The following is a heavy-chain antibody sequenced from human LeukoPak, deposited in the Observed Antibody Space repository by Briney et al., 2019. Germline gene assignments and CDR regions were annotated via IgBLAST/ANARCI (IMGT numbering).Heavy chain of an antibody. CDR1: GGSFSGYY. CDR2: ISHSGST. Sequence: SETLSLTCAVYGGSFSGYYWSWIRQPPGKGLEWIGEISHSGSTNYNPSLKSRVTISVDTSKNQFSLKLSSVTAADTAVYYCASGPYYWGQGTLVTVSS. J-gene: IGHJ4*02. CDR3: ASGPYY. V-gene: IGHV4-34*01.